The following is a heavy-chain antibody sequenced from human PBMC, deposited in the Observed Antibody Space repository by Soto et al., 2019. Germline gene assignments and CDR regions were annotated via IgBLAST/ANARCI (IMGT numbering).Heavy chain of an antibody. Sequence: GGSLRLSCSASGFTFSSYDMHWVRQGPGKGLEWVSAIGTAGDTNYAGSVKGRFTISRENAKNSLYLQMNSLRAGDTAIYFCARAIGPTLFDYWGQGTLVTVS. CDR3: ARAIGPTLFDY. D-gene: IGHD3-22*01. J-gene: IGHJ4*02. CDR1: GFTFSSYD. V-gene: IGHV3-13*04. CDR2: IGTAGDT.